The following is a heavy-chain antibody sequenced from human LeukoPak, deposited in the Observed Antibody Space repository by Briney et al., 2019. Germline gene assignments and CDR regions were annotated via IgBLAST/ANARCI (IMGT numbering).Heavy chain of an antibody. CDR1: GFAFRSYG. J-gene: IGHJ4*02. Sequence: GGSLRLSCAVSGFAFRSYGMSWVRQAPGKGLEWVSAISGIGDSTYYADSVKGRFTISRDNSKTTLYLQVNSLRAEDTAVYYCAKNRGVLRNFDCYDYWGQGTLVTVSS. V-gene: IGHV3-23*01. CDR2: ISGIGDST. CDR3: AKNRGVLRNFDCYDY. D-gene: IGHD3-9*01.